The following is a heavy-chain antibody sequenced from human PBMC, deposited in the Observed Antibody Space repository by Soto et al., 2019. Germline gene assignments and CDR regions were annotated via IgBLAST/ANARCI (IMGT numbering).Heavy chain of an antibody. Sequence: ASVKVSCKASGYTFSDYYLHWVRQAPGQGLEWMGWISPNSGATEYAPKFQGRVTMTTDTSISTAFLNPASLRPDDTAIYYCARGPRTQLWLTFAHWGQGTLVTVSS. CDR3: ARGPRTQLWLTFAH. V-gene: IGHV1-2*02. D-gene: IGHD2-21*01. CDR1: GYTFSDYY. CDR2: ISPNSGAT. J-gene: IGHJ4*02.